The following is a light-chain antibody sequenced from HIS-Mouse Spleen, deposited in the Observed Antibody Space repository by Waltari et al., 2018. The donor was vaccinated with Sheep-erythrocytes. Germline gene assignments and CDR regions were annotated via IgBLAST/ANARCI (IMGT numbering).Light chain of an antibody. CDR3: CSYAGSYNHV. Sequence: QSALTQPPSASGSPGQSVTIPCTGTSSDVGGYNYVSRYQQHPGKAPKLMIYEVSKRPSGVPDRFSGSKSGNTASLTVSGLQAEDEADYYCCSYAGSYNHVFATGTKVTVL. V-gene: IGLV2-8*01. CDR1: SSDVGGYNY. J-gene: IGLJ1*01. CDR2: EVS.